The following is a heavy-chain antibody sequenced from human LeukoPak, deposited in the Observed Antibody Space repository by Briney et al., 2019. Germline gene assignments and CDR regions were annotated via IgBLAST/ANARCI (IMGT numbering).Heavy chain of an antibody. CDR2: ISAYNGNT. V-gene: IGHV1-18*01. D-gene: IGHD6-6*01. CDR3: ARDESEVAAYDY. J-gene: IGHJ4*02. CDR1: GYTFTSYG. Sequence: ASVTVSCTASGYTFTSYGISWVRQAPGQGLEWMGWISAYNGNTNYAQKLQGRVTMTTDTSTSTAYMELRSLRSDDTAVYYCARDESEVAAYDYWGQGTLVTVSS.